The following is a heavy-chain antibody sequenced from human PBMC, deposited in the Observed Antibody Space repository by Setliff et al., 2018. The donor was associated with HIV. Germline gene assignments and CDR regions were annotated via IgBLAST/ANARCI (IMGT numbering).Heavy chain of an antibody. Sequence: PGGSLRLSCAASGFTFSDYYMSWVRQAPGKGLEWVANIKQDGSEKYYVDSVKGRFTISRDNAKNSLFLQMSSLRVEDTAVYYCARGVTIFGVVIMGYYMDVWGKGTTVTVSS. CDR2: IKQDGSEK. D-gene: IGHD3-3*01. V-gene: IGHV3-7*03. J-gene: IGHJ6*03. CDR3: ARGVTIFGVVIMGYYMDV. CDR1: GFTFSDYY.